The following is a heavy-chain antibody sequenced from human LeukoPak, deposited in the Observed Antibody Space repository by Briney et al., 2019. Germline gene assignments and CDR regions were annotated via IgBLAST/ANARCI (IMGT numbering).Heavy chain of an antibody. Sequence: SETLSLTCAVYGGSFSGYYWSWIRQPPGKGLEWIGEINHSGSTNYNPSLKSRVTISVDTSKNQFSLKLSSVTAADTAVYYCAGELDAFDIWGQGTMVTVSS. D-gene: IGHD1-26*01. CDR2: INHSGST. V-gene: IGHV4-34*01. CDR1: GGSFSGYY. CDR3: AGELDAFDI. J-gene: IGHJ3*02.